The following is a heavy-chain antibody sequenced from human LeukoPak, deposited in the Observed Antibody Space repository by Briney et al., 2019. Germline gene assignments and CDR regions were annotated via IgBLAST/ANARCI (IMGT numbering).Heavy chain of an antibody. J-gene: IGHJ5*02. V-gene: IGHV5-51*01. CDR1: GYSFTSYW. CDR3: ARLSPPGRTWFDP. CDR2: IYPGDSDT. Sequence: KRGESLKISCKGSGYSFTSYWIGLVRQMPGKGLEWMGIIYPGDSDTRYSPSFEGQVTISADKSISTAYLQWSSLKASDTAMYYCARLSPPGRTWFDPWGQGTLVTVSS.